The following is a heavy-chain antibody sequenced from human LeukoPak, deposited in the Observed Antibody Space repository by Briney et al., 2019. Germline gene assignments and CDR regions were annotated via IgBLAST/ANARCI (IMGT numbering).Heavy chain of an antibody. CDR2: IRYDGSNK. CDR3: ARDHSQWRGRGVFNY. CDR1: GFTFSSYG. J-gene: IGHJ4*02. Sequence: GGSLRLSCAASGFTFSSYGMHWVRQAPGKGLEWVAFIRYDGSNKYYADSVKGRFTISRDNSKNTLYLQMNSLRAEDTAVYYCARDHSQWRGRGVFNYGGQETLVTV. D-gene: IGHD6-19*01. V-gene: IGHV3-30*02.